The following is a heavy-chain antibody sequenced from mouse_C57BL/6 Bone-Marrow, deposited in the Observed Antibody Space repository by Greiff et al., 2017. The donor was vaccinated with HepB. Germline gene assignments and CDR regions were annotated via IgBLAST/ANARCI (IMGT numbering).Heavy chain of an antibody. CDR3: ARRRGLANWPYWYFDV. J-gene: IGHJ1*03. V-gene: IGHV1-18*01. CDR2: INPNNGGT. D-gene: IGHD4-1*01. CDR1: GYTFTDYN. Sequence: VQLQQSGPELVKPGASVKIPCKASGYTFTDYNMDWVKQSHGKSLEWIGDINPNNGGTIYNQKFKGKATLTVDKSSSTAYMELRSLTSEDTAVYYCARRRGLANWPYWYFDVWGTGTTVTVSS.